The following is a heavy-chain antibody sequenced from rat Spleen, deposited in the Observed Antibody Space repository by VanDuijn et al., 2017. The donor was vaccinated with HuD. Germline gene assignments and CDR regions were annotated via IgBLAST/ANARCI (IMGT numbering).Heavy chain of an antibody. V-gene: IGHV5-31*01. CDR3: TRDYNWAIDA. J-gene: IGHJ4*01. Sequence: EVQLVESGGGLVQPGRSLKLSCVASGFTLNNYWMTWIRQAPGKGLEWVASITDTGGSTFYPGSMKGRFTISRDNAKTTLYLQMNSLRSEDTATYYGTRDYNWAIDAGGQGASVTVSS. CDR1: GFTLNNYW. CDR2: ITDTGGST. D-gene: IGHD1-5*01.